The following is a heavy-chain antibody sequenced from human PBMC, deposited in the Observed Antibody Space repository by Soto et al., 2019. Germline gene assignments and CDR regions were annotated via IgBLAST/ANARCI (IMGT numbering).Heavy chain of an antibody. Sequence: GGSLRLSCAASGFTFSSYSMNWVRQAPGKGLEWVSSISSSSSYIYYADSVKGRFTISRDNAKNSLYLQMNSLRAEDTAVYYCARDPLGYCSGGSCLNWFDPWGQGTLVTVYS. J-gene: IGHJ5*02. CDR3: ARDPLGYCSGGSCLNWFDP. V-gene: IGHV3-21*01. CDR2: ISSSSSYI. CDR1: GFTFSSYS. D-gene: IGHD2-15*01.